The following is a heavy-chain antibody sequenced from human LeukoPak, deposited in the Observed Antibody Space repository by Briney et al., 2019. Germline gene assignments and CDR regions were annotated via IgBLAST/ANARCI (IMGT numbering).Heavy chain of an antibody. J-gene: IGHJ2*01. D-gene: IGHD4-17*01. CDR2: IKQDGSEK. CDR1: GFTFSSHW. V-gene: IGHV3-7*01. Sequence: PGGSLRLSCGASGFTFSSHWMAWVRQAPGKGLEWVANIKQDGSEKYYVDSVKGQFTISRDNAKNSLYLQMNSLRAGDTVVYYCARGRLGDYWCFDLWGRGTLVTVSS. CDR3: ARGRLGDYWCFDL.